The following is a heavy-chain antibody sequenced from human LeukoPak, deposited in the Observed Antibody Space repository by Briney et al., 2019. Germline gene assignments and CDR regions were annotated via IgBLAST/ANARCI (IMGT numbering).Heavy chain of an antibody. Sequence: PSETLSLTCTVSGGSISSGSYYWSWIRQPAGKGLEWIGRIYTSGSTNYNPSLKSRVTISVDTSKNQFSLKLSSVTAADTAVYYCARLSGGGGNLLDSWGQGALLTVSS. V-gene: IGHV4-61*02. CDR2: IYTSGST. CDR1: GGSISSGSYY. D-gene: IGHD4-23*01. CDR3: ARLSGGGGNLLDS. J-gene: IGHJ4*02.